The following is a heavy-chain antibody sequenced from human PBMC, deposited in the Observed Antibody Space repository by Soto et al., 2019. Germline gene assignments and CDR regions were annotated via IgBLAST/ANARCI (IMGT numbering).Heavy chain of an antibody. J-gene: IGHJ5*02. Sequence: QVELVQSGAEVKKPGASVKVSCQASEDTFTHYDINWVRQATGQGLEWMGWMNPNTGNIDYAHKFRGRLTMTRDTSTRTVYMELSSLRSDDTAVYYCVRRVASGHRSWFDPWGQGTLVTVSS. CDR3: VRRVASGHRSWFDP. CDR2: MNPNTGNI. CDR1: EDTFTHYD. V-gene: IGHV1-8*02. D-gene: IGHD2-21*01.